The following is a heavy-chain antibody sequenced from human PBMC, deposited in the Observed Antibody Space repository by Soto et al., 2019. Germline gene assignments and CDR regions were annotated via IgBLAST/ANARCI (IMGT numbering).Heavy chain of an antibody. J-gene: IGHJ4*02. V-gene: IGHV1-18*04. Sequence: ASVKVSCKASGYTFINYGISWVRQAPGQGLEWLGWINTYSDRTNYAQEFQGRVSMATEKSTSTVYMELRSLRSGDTALYYCARDYTGRGYFDHWGQGSLVTVSS. D-gene: IGHD2-8*02. CDR3: ARDYTGRGYFDH. CDR1: GYTFINYG. CDR2: INTYSDRT.